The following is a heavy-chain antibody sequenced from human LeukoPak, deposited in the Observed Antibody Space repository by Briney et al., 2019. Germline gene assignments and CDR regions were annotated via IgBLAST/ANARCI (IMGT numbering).Heavy chain of an antibody. CDR3: ARQDYGDWHFDY. Sequence: SQTLSLTCAISGDSVSNNRAAWNWIRQSPSRGLEWLGRTYYRSKWYNDYAVSVKSRITINPDTSKNQFSLQLNSATPEDTAVYYCARQDYGDWHFDYWGQGTLVTVSS. V-gene: IGHV6-1*01. CDR2: TYYRSKWYN. D-gene: IGHD4-17*01. J-gene: IGHJ4*02. CDR1: GDSVSNNRAA.